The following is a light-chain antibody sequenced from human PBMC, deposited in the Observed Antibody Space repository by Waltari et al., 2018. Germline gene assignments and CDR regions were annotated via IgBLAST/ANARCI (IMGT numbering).Light chain of an antibody. J-gene: IGLJ1*01. CDR3: AAWDDSLSGYV. CDR1: SANIGSNP. Sequence: QSVLTQPPSASGTPGQRVTISCSGSSANIGSNPVNWYQQLPGTAPKLLINNNSQRPSGVPARCSGSKSGTSASLAISGRLSDDEAEYYCAAWDDSLSGYVFGTGTNVSVL. CDR2: NNS. V-gene: IGLV1-44*01.